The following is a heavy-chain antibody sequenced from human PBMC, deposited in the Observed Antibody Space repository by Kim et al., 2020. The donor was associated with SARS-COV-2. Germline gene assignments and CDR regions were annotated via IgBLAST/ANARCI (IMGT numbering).Heavy chain of an antibody. V-gene: IGHV4-39*01. CDR1: GGSISSSDYY. CDR2: IYYSGST. Sequence: SETLSLTCSFSGGSISSSDYYWGWIRQPPGKGLEWIATIYYSGSTYYNPSLKGRVTISVDTSKKQFSLRLSSVTAADAAVYYCARHLRNWYFDLWGRGTLVTVSS. CDR3: ARHLRNWYFDL. J-gene: IGHJ2*01.